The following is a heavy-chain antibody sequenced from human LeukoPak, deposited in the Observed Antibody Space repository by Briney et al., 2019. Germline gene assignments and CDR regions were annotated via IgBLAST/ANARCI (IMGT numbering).Heavy chain of an antibody. J-gene: IGHJ4*02. D-gene: IGHD3-16*02. CDR1: GFTVSSNY. V-gene: IGHV3-66*01. Sequence: EGSLRLSCAASGFTVSSNYMSWVRQAPGKGLEWVSVIYSGGSTYYADSVKGRFTISRDNSKNTLYLQMNSLRAEDTAVYHCARAIYDYVWGSYRWGAYFDYWGQGTLVTVSS. CDR2: IYSGGST. CDR3: ARAIYDYVWGSYRWGAYFDY.